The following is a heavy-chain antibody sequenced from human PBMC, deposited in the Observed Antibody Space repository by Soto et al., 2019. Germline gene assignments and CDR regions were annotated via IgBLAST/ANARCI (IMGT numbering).Heavy chain of an antibody. V-gene: IGHV1-2*04. CDR2: INPNSGGT. J-gene: IGHJ5*02. D-gene: IGHD2-15*01. CDR3: AREVVVAATRHNWFAP. Sequence: ASVKVSCKASGYTFTGYYMHWVRQAPGQGLEWMGWINPNSGGTNYAQKFQGWVTMTRDTSISTAYMELSRLRSDDTAVYYCAREVVVAATRHNWFAPWGQGTLVTVSS. CDR1: GYTFTGYY.